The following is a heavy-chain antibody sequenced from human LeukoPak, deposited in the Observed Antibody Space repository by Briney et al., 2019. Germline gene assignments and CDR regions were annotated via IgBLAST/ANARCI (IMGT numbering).Heavy chain of an antibody. CDR3: ASKDDAFDI. V-gene: IGHV4-30-2*01. CDR2: IYHSGST. CDR1: GGSISSGGYY. Sequence: SETLSLTFTVSGGSISSGGYYWSWIRQPPGKGLEWIGYIYHSGSTYYNPSLKSRVTISVDRSKNQFSLKLSSVTAADTAVYYCASKDDAFDIWGQGTMVTVSS. J-gene: IGHJ3*02.